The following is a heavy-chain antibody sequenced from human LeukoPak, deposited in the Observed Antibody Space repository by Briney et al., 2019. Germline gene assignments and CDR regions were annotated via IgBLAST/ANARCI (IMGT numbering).Heavy chain of an antibody. CDR2: IKSKTDGGTT. D-gene: IGHD4-17*01. CDR3: TTYADYGDYGYFDY. Sequence: GGSLRLSCAASGFTFSNAWMSWVRQAPGKGLEWVGRIKSKTDGGTTDYAAPVKGRFTISRDDSKNTLYLQMNSLKTEDTAVYYCTTYADYGDYGYFDYWGQGTLVTVSS. CDR1: GFTFSNAW. J-gene: IGHJ4*02. V-gene: IGHV3-15*01.